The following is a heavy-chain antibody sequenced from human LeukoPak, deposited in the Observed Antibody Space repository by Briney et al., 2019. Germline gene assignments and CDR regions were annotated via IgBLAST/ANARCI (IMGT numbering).Heavy chain of an antibody. J-gene: IGHJ4*02. CDR3: ARASYSYDISGWVPFDY. CDR1: GGSISSSSYS. CDR2: INHSGST. Sequence: SETLSLTCTVSGGSISSSSYSWGWIRQPPGKGLEWIGEINHSGSTNYNPSLKSRVTISVDTSKNQFSLKLSSVTAADTAVYYCARASYSYDISGWVPFDYWGQGTLVTVSS. V-gene: IGHV4-39*07. D-gene: IGHD3-22*01.